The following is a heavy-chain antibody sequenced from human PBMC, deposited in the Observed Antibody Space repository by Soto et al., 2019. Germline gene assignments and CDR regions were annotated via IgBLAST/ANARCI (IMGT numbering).Heavy chain of an antibody. D-gene: IGHD5-18*01. V-gene: IGHV3-15*07. J-gene: IGHJ4*02. Sequence: EVQLVESGGGLVKPGKSLRLSCAASGFTLTNGWMTWVRQAPGKGLEWVGRIRSKADGGTTDYSAPVKGRFTISRDDSKDTLYLQMNSLKDEDTAVYYCSTGRYRHGSDYWGPGTLVTVSS. CDR2: IRSKADGGTT. CDR3: STGRYRHGSDY. CDR1: GFTLTNGW.